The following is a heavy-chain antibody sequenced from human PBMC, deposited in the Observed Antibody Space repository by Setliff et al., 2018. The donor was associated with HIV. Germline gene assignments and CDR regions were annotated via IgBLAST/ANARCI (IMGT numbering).Heavy chain of an antibody. CDR1: GGSVSSVNYY. CDR3: AREAVDDSARYFDY. CDR2: IHYTGST. J-gene: IGHJ4*02. Sequence: SETLSLTCSGSGGSVSSVNYYWSWIRQPPGKGLEWIGYIHYTGSTTYNPFLKSRVTISVDTSKNQFSLELSSVTAADTAVYYCAREAVDDSARYFDYWGQGSLVTVSS. V-gene: IGHV4-61*01. D-gene: IGHD6-25*01.